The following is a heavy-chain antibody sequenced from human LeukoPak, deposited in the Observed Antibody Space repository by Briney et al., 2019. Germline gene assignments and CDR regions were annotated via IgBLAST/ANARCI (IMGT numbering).Heavy chain of an antibody. J-gene: IGHJ5*02. D-gene: IGHD3-10*01. Sequence: PSETLSLTCTVSGSSISSSSYYWGWIRQPPGKGLEWIGSIYYSGSTYYNPSLKSRVTISVDTSKNQFSLKLSSVTAADTAVYYCARPNNFYYGSGSYYTGNWFDPWGQGTLVTVSS. V-gene: IGHV4-39*01. CDR1: GSSISSSSYY. CDR2: IYYSGST. CDR3: ARPNNFYYGSGSYYTGNWFDP.